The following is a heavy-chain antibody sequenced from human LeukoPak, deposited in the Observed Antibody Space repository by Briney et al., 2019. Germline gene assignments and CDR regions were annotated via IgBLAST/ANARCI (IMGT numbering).Heavy chain of an antibody. J-gene: IGHJ4*02. CDR2: INPNSGGT. CDR1: GYTFTDYY. D-gene: IGHD1-26*01. V-gene: IGHV1-2*02. CDR3: ARGFYTGIVGATEPIDY. Sequence: ASVKVSCKASGYTFTDYYMHWVRQAPGQGLEWMGWINPNSGGTNYAQKFQGRVTMTRDTSISTAYMELSRLRSDDTAVYYCARGFYTGIVGATEPIDYWGQGTLVTVSS.